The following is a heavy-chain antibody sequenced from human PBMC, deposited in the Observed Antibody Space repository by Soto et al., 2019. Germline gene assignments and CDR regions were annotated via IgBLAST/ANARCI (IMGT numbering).Heavy chain of an antibody. CDR2: ISGSGAET. D-gene: IGHD1-1*01. CDR3: AKEEQTGTGPIDY. Sequence: PGGSLRLSCAASGFTFSSYGMHWVRQAPGKGLEWVSTISGSGAETYYADSVEGRFTISRDNSKNTVFLQMSSLRAEDTALYYCAKEEQTGTGPIDYWGLGTLVTVSS. CDR1: GFTFSSYG. V-gene: IGHV3-23*01. J-gene: IGHJ4*02.